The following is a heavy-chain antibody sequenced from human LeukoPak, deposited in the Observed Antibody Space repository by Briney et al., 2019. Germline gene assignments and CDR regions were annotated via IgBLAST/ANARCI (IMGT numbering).Heavy chain of an antibody. CDR1: GGTFSSYA. J-gene: IGHJ6*03. Sequence: SVKVSCKASGGTFSSYAISWVRQAPGQGLEWMGRIIPIFGTANYAQKFQGRVTITTDESTSTAYMELSSLRSEDTAVYYCARGGYSGYDYYYYYMDVWGKGTTVTVSS. CDR2: IIPIFGTA. CDR3: ARGGYSGYDYYYYYMDV. V-gene: IGHV1-69*05. D-gene: IGHD5-12*01.